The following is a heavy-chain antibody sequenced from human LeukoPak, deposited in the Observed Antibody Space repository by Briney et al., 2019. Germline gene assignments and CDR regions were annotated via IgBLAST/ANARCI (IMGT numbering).Heavy chain of an antibody. CDR1: GYTFTGYY. V-gene: IGHV1-2*02. J-gene: IGHJ4*02. CDR2: INPNSGGT. Sequence: ASVKVSRKASGYTFTGYYMHWVRQAPGQGLEWMGWINPNSGGTNYAQKFQGRVTMTRDTSISTAYMELSRLRSDDTAVYYCATGLYYYDSSGYLGYWGQGTLVTVSS. CDR3: ATGLYYYDSSGYLGY. D-gene: IGHD3-22*01.